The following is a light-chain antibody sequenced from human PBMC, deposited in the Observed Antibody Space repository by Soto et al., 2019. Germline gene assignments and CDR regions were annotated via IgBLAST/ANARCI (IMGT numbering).Light chain of an antibody. CDR3: VSYRRSTTDV. CDR2: DVS. Sequence: QSALTQPASVGGSPGQSSTISCTGTISDVGGNDYVSWYQQHSGKARKVIIYDVSYRPSGISNRFSGSKSGNTAALVISGLQAEYEAKYYCVSYRRSTTDVFGTGTKLTVL. J-gene: IGLJ1*01. CDR1: ISDVGGNDY. V-gene: IGLV2-14*03.